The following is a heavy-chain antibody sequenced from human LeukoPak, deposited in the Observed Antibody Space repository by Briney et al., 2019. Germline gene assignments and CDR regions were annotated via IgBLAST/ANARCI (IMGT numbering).Heavy chain of an antibody. D-gene: IGHD3-10*01. J-gene: IGHJ5*02. CDR1: GGTFSSYA. CDR2: IIPIFGTA. V-gene: IGHV1-69*13. Sequence: SVKVSCKASGGTFSSYAINWVRQAPGQGLEWMGGIIPIFGTANYAQKFQGRVTITADESTSTAYMELSSLRSEDTAVYYCARFGMVRGVIRFDPWGQGTLVTVSS. CDR3: ARFGMVRGVIRFDP.